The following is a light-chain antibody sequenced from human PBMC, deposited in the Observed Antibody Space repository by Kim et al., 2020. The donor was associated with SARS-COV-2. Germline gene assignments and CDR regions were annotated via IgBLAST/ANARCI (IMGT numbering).Light chain of an antibody. Sequence: VPPGESATLSCRGSQRVGTDLVWFQQTPEQAPRLLIYGASTRASGIPARCSGSGSRTEFSLTISRLQSEDFAVYYCHNYNTWPRTFGQGTKVDIK. CDR3: HNYNTWPRT. J-gene: IGKJ1*01. V-gene: IGKV3-15*01. CDR2: GAS. CDR1: QRVGTD.